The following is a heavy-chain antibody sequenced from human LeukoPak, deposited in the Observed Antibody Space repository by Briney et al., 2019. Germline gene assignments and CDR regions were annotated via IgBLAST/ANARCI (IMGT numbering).Heavy chain of an antibody. Sequence: SETLSLTCTVSGVSITNYYWSWIRQPPGKGLEWIGYIYYTGSTNYNLSLRSRVTISVDTSMNQFSLKLTSVTAADTAVYFCAGGGDSGGYYYPMFDYWGRGTLVTVSS. CDR2: IYYTGST. CDR3: AGGGDSGGYYYPMFDY. J-gene: IGHJ4*02. D-gene: IGHD3-22*01. CDR1: GVSITNYY. V-gene: IGHV4-59*01.